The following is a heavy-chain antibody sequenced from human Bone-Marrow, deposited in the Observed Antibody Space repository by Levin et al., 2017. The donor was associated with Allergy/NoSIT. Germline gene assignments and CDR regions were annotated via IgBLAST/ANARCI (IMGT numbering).Heavy chain of an antibody. CDR3: ASGSGGWENEPFDI. D-gene: IGHD3-3*01. J-gene: IGHJ3*02. CDR1: TFTSNTYA. V-gene: IGHV3-23*01. Sequence: SCTASTFTSNTYALNWVRQAPGKGLEYLSSISTSGANTYYADSVKGRFTISRDKSKDTLFLQMNSLTVEDSATYYCASGSGGWENEPFDIWGQGTMVTVSS. CDR2: ISTSGANT.